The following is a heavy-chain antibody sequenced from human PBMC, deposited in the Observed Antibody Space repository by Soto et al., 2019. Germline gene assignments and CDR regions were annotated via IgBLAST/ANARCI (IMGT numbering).Heavy chain of an antibody. CDR3: ARHTGGATIVDY. D-gene: IGHD1-26*01. V-gene: IGHV4-59*08. CDR2: IYYSGST. J-gene: IGHJ4*02. CDR1: GGSISSYY. Sequence: QVQLQESGPGLVKPSETLSLTCTVSGGSISSYYWSWIRQPPGKGLEWIGYIYYSGSTNYNPSLKSRVTISVDTSKNQFSLKLSSVTAADTAVYYCARHTGGATIVDYWGQGTLVTVSS.